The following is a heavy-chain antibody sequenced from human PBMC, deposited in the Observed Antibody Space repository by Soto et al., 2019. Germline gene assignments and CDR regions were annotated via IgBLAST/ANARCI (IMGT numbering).Heavy chain of an antibody. J-gene: IGHJ6*02. Sequence: GASVKVSCEASGDTFTSYGISWVRQAPGQGLEWMGWISAYNGNTNYAQKLQGRVTMTTDTSTSTAYMELRSLRSDDTAVYYCARDIVVVPAAIRYYYGMDVWGQGTTVTAP. CDR1: GDTFTSYG. CDR2: ISAYNGNT. D-gene: IGHD2-2*01. CDR3: ARDIVVVPAAIRYYYGMDV. V-gene: IGHV1-18*01.